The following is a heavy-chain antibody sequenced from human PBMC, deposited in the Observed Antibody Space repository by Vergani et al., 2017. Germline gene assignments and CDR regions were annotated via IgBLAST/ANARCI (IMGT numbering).Heavy chain of an antibody. D-gene: IGHD3-3*01. CDR3: AKVAGITIFGVVPNWFDP. J-gene: IGHJ5*02. Sequence: EVQLLESGGGLVQPGGSLRLSCAASGFTFSSCAMSWVRQAPGKGLEWVSVIYSGGSSTYYADSVKGRFTISRDNSKNTLYLQMNSLRAEDTAVYYCAKVAGITIFGVVPNWFDPWGQGTLVTVSS. V-gene: IGHV3-23*03. CDR2: IYSGGSST. CDR1: GFTFSSCA.